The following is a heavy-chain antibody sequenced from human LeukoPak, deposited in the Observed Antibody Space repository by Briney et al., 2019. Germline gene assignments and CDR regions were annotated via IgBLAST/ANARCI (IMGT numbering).Heavy chain of an antibody. CDR1: GFTFVDYS. V-gene: IGHV3-21*01. CDR3: ATMRGGYEGYFDY. Sequence: KAGGSLRLSCAASGFTFVDYSMNWVRQAPGKGLEWVSSISSSSSYIYYADSVKGRFTISRDNAKNSLYLQMNSLRAEDTAVYYCATMRGGYEGYFDYWDQGTLVTVSS. D-gene: IGHD3-16*01. CDR2: ISSSSSYI. J-gene: IGHJ4*02.